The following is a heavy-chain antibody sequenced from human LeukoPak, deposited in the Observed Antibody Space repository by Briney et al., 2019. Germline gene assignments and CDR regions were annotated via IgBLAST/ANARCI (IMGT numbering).Heavy chain of an antibody. CDR3: STNLGYCSSTSCYGYYYYMDV. D-gene: IGHD2-2*01. CDR1: GFTFSSYG. V-gene: IGHV3-30*02. J-gene: IGHJ6*03. Sequence: GGSLRLSCAASGFTFSSYGMHWVRQAPGKGLEWVAFIRYDGSNKYYADSVKGRFTISRDNSKNTLYLQMNSLRAEDTAVYYCSTNLGYCSSTSCYGYYYYMDVWGKGTTVTVSS. CDR2: IRYDGSNK.